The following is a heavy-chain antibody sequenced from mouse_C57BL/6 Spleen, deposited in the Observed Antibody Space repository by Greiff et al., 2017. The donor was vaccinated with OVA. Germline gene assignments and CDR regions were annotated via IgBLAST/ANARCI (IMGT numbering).Heavy chain of an antibody. D-gene: IGHD2-12*01. CDR3: ARHCSFYYYAMDY. Sequence: EVQLVESGGGLVKPGGSLKLSCAASGFTFSDYGMHWVRQAPEKGLEWVAYISSGSSTIYYADTVKGRFTISRDNAKNTLFLQMTSLRSEDTAMYYCARHCSFYYYAMDYWGQGTSVTVSS. CDR2: ISSGSSTI. J-gene: IGHJ4*01. CDR1: GFTFSDYG. V-gene: IGHV5-17*01.